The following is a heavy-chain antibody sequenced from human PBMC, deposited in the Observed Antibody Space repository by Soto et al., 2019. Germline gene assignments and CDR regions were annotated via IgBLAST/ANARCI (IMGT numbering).Heavy chain of an antibody. Sequence: GGSLRLSCAASGFTFSSYGMHWVRQAPGKGLEWVAVISYDGSNKYYADSVKGRFTISRDNSKNTLYLQMNSLRAEDTAVYYCAKALYYYGSGSYSYYFDYWGQGTLVTVSS. CDR3: AKALYYYGSGSYSYYFDY. D-gene: IGHD3-10*01. CDR2: ISYDGSNK. V-gene: IGHV3-30*18. CDR1: GFTFSSYG. J-gene: IGHJ4*02.